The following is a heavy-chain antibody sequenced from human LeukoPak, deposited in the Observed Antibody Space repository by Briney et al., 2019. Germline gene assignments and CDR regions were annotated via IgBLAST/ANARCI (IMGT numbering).Heavy chain of an antibody. CDR3: ARGSGYGGYSS. V-gene: IGHV4-34*01. J-gene: IGHJ5*02. Sequence: SETLSLTCAVYGGSFSGYYWSWIRQPPGKGLEWIGEINHSGSTNYNPSLKSRVTISVDTSKNQFSLKLSSVTAADTAVYYCARGSGYGGYSSWGQGTLVTVSS. D-gene: IGHD5-18*01. CDR2: INHSGST. CDR1: GGSFSGYY.